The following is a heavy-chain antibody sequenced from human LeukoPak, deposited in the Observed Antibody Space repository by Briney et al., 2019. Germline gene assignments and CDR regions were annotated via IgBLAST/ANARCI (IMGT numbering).Heavy chain of an antibody. CDR1: GFTFSSYG. D-gene: IGHD3-22*01. V-gene: IGHV3-30*19. CDR2: IWYDGSNK. Sequence: PGGSLRLSCAASGFTFSSYGMHWVRQAPGKGLEWVAVIWYDGSNKYYADSVKGPFTVSRDNSKNTLYLQMNSLRAEDTAVYYCARNYDSSAYYFDYWGQGTLVTVSS. J-gene: IGHJ4*02. CDR3: ARNYDSSAYYFDY.